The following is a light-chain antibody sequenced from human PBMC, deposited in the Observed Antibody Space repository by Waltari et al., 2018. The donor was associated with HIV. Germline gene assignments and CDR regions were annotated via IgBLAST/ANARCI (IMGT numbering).Light chain of an antibody. Sequence: NFMLTQPHSVSESPGKTVTISCTRSSGSIASNYVQWYQQRQGSSPTTVIYEDNQRPSGVPDRFSGSIDSSSNSASLTISRLKTEDEADYYCQSYDSSNHLIFGGGTKLTVL. CDR1: SGSIASNY. CDR2: EDN. J-gene: IGLJ2*01. CDR3: QSYDSSNHLI. V-gene: IGLV6-57*01.